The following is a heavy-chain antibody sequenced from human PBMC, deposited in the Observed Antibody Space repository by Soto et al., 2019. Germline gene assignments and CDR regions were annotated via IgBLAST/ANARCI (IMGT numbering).Heavy chain of an antibody. J-gene: IGHJ5*02. Sequence: ASVKVSCKISGYTLAEVSIHWVRQAPGKGLEWMGGFDPELDEAIFAQRFQGRLTMTEDSSADTAYMEMNTLTSEDTAIYYCTTAAYCSGATCYSGHNWFDPWGQGTLVTVS. D-gene: IGHD2-15*01. CDR3: TTAAYCSGATCYSGHNWFDP. CDR1: GYTLAEVS. CDR2: FDPELDEA. V-gene: IGHV1-24*01.